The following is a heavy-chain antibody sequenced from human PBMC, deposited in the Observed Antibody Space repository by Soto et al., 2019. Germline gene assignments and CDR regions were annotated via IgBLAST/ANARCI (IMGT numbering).Heavy chain of an antibody. CDR3: ARFPSGWGP. V-gene: IGHV4-59*01. CDR1: GGSISSYY. D-gene: IGHD6-25*01. Sequence: QVQLQESGPGLVKPSETLSLTCTVSGGSISSYYWSWIRQPPGKGLEWIGYIYYSGSTNYNPSLRGRVTISVDTPKTRFALKLSSGPAADTAVYYGARFPSGWGPWGQGTLVTVSS. CDR2: IYYSGST. J-gene: IGHJ5*02.